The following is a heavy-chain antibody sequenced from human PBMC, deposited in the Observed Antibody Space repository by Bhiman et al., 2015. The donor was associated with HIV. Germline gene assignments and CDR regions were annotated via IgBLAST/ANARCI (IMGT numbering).Heavy chain of an antibody. CDR3: ARGPYGWGSHVGEY. CDR2: ISVSGNTI. CDR1: GFDFKTYG. D-gene: IGHD3-10*01. Sequence: EVQLVESGGGLVQPGGSLRLSCVVSGFDFKTYGMHWVRQSAAKGLEWVSYISVSGNTIYYADSVKGRFTISRDNARNSLYLQMNSLRPEDSALYYCARGPYGWGSHVGEYWGQGTLVTVSS. V-gene: IGHV3-48*03. J-gene: IGHJ4*02.